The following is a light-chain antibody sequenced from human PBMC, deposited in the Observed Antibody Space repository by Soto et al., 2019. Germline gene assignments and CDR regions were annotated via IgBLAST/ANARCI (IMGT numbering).Light chain of an antibody. CDR3: QSYDRSSLYV. CDR1: IGSVASNY. J-gene: IGLJ1*01. Sequence: NFMLTQPHSLSDSPGRTVTISCTGSIGSVASNYVHWYQRRPGSAPTIVIYGDNQRPSGVPDRFSGSIDSSSNSASLTISRLKTEDEADYFCQSYDRSSLYVFGTGTKVTV. CDR2: GDN. V-gene: IGLV6-57*02.